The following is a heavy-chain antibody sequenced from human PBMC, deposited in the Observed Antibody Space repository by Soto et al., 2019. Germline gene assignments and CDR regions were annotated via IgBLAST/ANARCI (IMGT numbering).Heavy chain of an antibody. CDR1: GGSMRGQH. CDR2: HHSDST. J-gene: IGHJ4*02. CDR3: ATYTVGGGGRGY. Sequence: QVQLQESGPGLVKPSETLSLTCTVSGGSMRGQHWSWIRQPPGKGLEWIAHHSDSTNYNPSLRSRLTISTDPSKTQFPLKLSSVTAADTAVYSCATYTVGGGGRGYWGQGTLVTVSS. V-gene: IGHV4-4*09. D-gene: IGHD3-16*01.